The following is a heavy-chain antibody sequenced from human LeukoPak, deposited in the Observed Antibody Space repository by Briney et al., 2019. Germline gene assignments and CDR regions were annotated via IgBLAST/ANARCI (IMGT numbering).Heavy chain of an antibody. Sequence: PGGSLRLSCAASGFTSSSYGVHWVRQAPGKGLEWVTVIWYDGNTKHYADSVRGRFTISRDNSKNTLYLQMNSLRAEDTAVYYCARDDTGRFDPWGQGALVTVSS. V-gene: IGHV3-33*01. CDR3: ARDDTGRFDP. D-gene: IGHD1-1*01. J-gene: IGHJ5*02. CDR2: IWYDGNTK. CDR1: GFTSSSYG.